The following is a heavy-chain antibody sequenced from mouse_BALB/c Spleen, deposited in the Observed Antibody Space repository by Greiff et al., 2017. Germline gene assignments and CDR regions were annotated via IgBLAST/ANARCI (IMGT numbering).Heavy chain of an antibody. J-gene: IGHJ4*01. V-gene: IGHV1-9*01. Sequence: QVQLQQSGAELMKPGASVKISCKATGYTFSSYWIEWVKQRPGHGLEWIGEILPGSGSTNYNEKFKGKATFTADTSSNTAYMQLSSLTSEDSAVYYCASFGGGYYAMDYWGQGTSVTVSS. CDR3: ASFGGGYYAMDY. CDR2: ILPGSGST. CDR1: GYTFSSYW.